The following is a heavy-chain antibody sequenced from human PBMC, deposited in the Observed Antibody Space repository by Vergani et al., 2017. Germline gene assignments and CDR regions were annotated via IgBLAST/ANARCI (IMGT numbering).Heavy chain of an antibody. D-gene: IGHD6-6*01. Sequence: QVQLQESGPGLVKPSQTLSLTCTVSGGSISSGGYYWSWIRQHPGKGREWIGYIYYSGSTYYNPSLKSRVTISVDTSKNQLYLKLSSVTAADTAVYYCARVRITTRPRAGAFDIWGQGTMVTVSS. CDR2: IYYSGST. CDR1: GGSISSGGYY. J-gene: IGHJ3*02. CDR3: ARVRITTRPRAGAFDI. V-gene: IGHV4-31*03.